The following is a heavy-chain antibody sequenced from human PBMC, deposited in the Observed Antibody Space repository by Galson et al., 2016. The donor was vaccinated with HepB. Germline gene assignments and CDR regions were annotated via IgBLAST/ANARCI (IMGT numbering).Heavy chain of an antibody. D-gene: IGHD3-3*01. J-gene: IGHJ5*02. CDR1: GFTVSSNY. Sequence: SLRLSCAASGFTVSSNYMIWVRQAPGKGLEWVSVIYSSGYTYYADSVKGRFTISRDNSKNTLYLQMNSLRAEDTAVFYCARWSDSHGFDPWGQGTLVTVSS. CDR2: IYSSGYT. CDR3: ARWSDSHGFDP. V-gene: IGHV3-53*01.